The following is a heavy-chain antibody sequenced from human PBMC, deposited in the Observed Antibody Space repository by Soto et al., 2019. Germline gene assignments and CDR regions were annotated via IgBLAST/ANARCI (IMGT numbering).Heavy chain of an antibody. V-gene: IGHV3-23*01. J-gene: IGHJ4*02. D-gene: IGHD2-21*02. Sequence: EVQLLESGGGLVQPGGSLTLSCAASGFTFNTYGMTWVRQAPGKGLEWVSTVSGSGGGTYYADSVKGRFTISRVNSKNTMYLQMSNLSAEDTAVYFCARIGPYCGGDCYPYFDFWGLGTPVTVSS. CDR2: VSGSGGGT. CDR1: GFTFNTYG. CDR3: ARIGPYCGGDCYPYFDF.